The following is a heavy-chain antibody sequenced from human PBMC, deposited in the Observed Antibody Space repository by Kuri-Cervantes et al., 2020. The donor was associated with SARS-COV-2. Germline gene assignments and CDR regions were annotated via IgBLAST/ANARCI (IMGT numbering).Heavy chain of an antibody. CDR2: IYDDDTT. CDR1: GFIFSSYY. Sequence: GGSLRLSCAGSGFIFSSYYMNWVRLAPGKRLEWVSIIYDDDTTDYADSVKGRFTISRDNSKNTLYLQMNNLRAEDTAVYYCATKDGVASNPWGPGTLVTVSS. V-gene: IGHV3-53*01. J-gene: IGHJ5*02. D-gene: IGHD2-15*01. CDR3: ATKDGVASNP.